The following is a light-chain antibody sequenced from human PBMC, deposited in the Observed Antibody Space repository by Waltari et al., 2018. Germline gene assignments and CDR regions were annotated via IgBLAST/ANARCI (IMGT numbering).Light chain of an antibody. V-gene: IGKV1-12*01. Sequence: DIQMTQSPSSVSASVGDRVTMTCRASQDIRNWLAWYQQKPGKAPNLLIYATSSLQTGVPSRFSGSGSGTEFTLTISSLQPEDFAVYYCQQCSTWPRTFGQGTKVEIK. J-gene: IGKJ1*01. CDR1: QDIRNW. CDR3: QQCSTWPRT. CDR2: ATS.